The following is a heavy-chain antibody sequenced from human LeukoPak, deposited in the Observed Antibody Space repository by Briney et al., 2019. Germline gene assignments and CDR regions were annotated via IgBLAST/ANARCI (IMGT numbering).Heavy chain of an antibody. J-gene: IGHJ4*02. V-gene: IGHV3-74*01. CDR1: GFTFSSYW. CDR3: ASGRYCGGVCYEDFDY. D-gene: IGHD2-21*01. Sequence: GGSLRLSCAASGFTFSSYWMHWVRQAPGKGLVWVSRINTDGSSTSYADSVKGRFTISRDNAKNTLYLQMNSLRAEDTSVYYCASGRYCGGVCYEDFDYWGQGTLVTVSS. CDR2: INTDGSST.